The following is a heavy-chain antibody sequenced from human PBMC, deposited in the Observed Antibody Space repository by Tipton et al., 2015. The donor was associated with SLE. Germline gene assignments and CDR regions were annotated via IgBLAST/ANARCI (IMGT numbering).Heavy chain of an antibody. CDR3: AKGRTYIDS. Sequence: FLRLSCPASGFSFSNYAMNWVRQAPGKGLVWVSGVSGSGGTTNYADSVKGRFTISRDNSNNTLYLQMNSLRAEDTAVYYCAKGRTYIDSWGQGTLGAVSS. CDR1: GFSFSNYA. CDR2: VSGSGGTT. J-gene: IGHJ4*02. V-gene: IGHV3-23*01.